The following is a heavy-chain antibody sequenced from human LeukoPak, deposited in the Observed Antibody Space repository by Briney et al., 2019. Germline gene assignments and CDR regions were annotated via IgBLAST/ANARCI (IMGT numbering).Heavy chain of an antibody. CDR3: ARGRLYCTNGVCYTGRYFDY. Sequence: SETLSLTCTVSGYSISSSNWWGWIRQPPVKGLEWIGYIYYSGSTNYNPSLKSRVTMSVDTSKNQFSLKLSSVTAADTAVYYCARGRLYCTNGVCYTGRYFDYWGQGTLVTVSS. D-gene: IGHD2-8*01. V-gene: IGHV4-28*03. J-gene: IGHJ4*02. CDR2: IYYSGST. CDR1: GYSISSSNW.